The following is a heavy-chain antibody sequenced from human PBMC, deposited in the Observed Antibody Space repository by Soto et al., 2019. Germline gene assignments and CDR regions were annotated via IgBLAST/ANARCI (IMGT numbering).Heavy chain of an antibody. J-gene: IGHJ4*02. CDR3: ARVCGDVPH. CDR1: GYTFSCCD. Sequence: QVQLVQSGAEVKKPGASVKVSCKASGYTFSCCDINWVRQATGQGLEWLGWMNPNSGNTGYAQRFQGRVTMTRDTAISRAYMELNTLRSDDTAVYYCARVCGDVPHWGQGTLVTVSS. V-gene: IGHV1-8*01. CDR2: MNPNSGNT. D-gene: IGHD2-2*01.